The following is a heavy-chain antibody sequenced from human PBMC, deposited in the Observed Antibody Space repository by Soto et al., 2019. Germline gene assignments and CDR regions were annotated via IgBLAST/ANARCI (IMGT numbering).Heavy chain of an antibody. Sequence: GGSLRLSCAASGFTFSDRYMDWVRQAPGKGLEWVGRTKNKANSYTTEYAASVKGRFTISRDYSRDSVYLQMNSLKTDDTAVYYCTIEGAYPGPDFDYWGQGTLVTVS. D-gene: IGHD3-16*01. V-gene: IGHV3-72*01. CDR1: GFTFSDRY. CDR2: TKNKANSYTT. CDR3: TIEGAYPGPDFDY. J-gene: IGHJ4*02.